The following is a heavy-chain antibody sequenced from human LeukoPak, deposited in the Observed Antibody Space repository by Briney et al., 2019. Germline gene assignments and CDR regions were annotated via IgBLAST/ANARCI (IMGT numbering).Heavy chain of an antibody. D-gene: IGHD3-9*01. CDR3: ARMGDDILTLDGMDV. V-gene: IGHV3-30*04. J-gene: IGHJ6*02. Sequence: PGRSLRLSCAASGSTFRRNAMHWVRQAPGKGLEWVAVMSFDGSKTYYADSVKGRFTISRDNSKNTLYLQMNSLRAEDTAVYYCARMGDDILTLDGMDVWGQGTTVTVSS. CDR1: GSTFRRNA. CDR2: MSFDGSKT.